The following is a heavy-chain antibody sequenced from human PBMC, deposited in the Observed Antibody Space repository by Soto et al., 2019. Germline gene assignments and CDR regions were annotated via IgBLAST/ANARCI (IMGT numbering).Heavy chain of an antibody. V-gene: IGHV4-59*01. J-gene: IGHJ6*03. CDR1: GGSISSYY. D-gene: IGHD2-8*01. Sequence: PSETLSLTCTVSGGSISSYYWSWIRQPPGKGLEWIGYIYYSGSTNYNPSLKSRVTISVDTSKNQFSLKLSSVTAADTAVYYCARVCMHSGRDYYYYMDVWGKGTTVIVSS. CDR3: ARVCMHSGRDYYYYMDV. CDR2: IYYSGST.